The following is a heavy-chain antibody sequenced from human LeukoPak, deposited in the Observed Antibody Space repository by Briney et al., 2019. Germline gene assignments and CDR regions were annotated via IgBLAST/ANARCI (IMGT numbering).Heavy chain of an antibody. Sequence: PGGSLRLSCTASGFTFSSYAMRWVRQAPGKGLEWVSGISYSGGNTYHADSVKGRFTISRDNSKNTLYLEIKSLRAEDTAVYYRARLVWLERNFDYGGEGTLLTVP. CDR3: ARLVWLERNFDY. CDR1: GFTFSSYA. V-gene: IGHV3-23*01. J-gene: IGHJ4*02. D-gene: IGHD3-16*01. CDR2: ISYSGGNT.